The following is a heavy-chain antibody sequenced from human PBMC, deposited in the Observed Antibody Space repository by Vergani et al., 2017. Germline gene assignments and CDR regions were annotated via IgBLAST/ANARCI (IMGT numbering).Heavy chain of an antibody. CDR1: GFTLSNYD. CDR2: IKFDGSNQ. Sequence: QVQLVESGGGVVQRGGSLRLSCATSGFTLSNYDMQWIRQGQGKGLEFVAFIKFDGSNQYYADSVKGRFTLSRDFSKNTLYLQMNSLRTDDTATYYCAKHFRGWGIDYWGQGTQVIVSS. V-gene: IGHV3-30*02. J-gene: IGHJ4*02. D-gene: IGHD3-16*01. CDR3: AKHFRGWGIDY.